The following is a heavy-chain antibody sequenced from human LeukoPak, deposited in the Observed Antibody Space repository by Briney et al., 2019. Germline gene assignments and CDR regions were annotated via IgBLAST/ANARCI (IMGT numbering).Heavy chain of an antibody. J-gene: IGHJ4*02. D-gene: IGHD3-3*01. Sequence: SETLSLTXTVSGGSVSNGIYYWGWIRQPPGKGLEWIGSIHNVGSTYYNPSLKSRVTVSVDTSKNQFSLKLSSVTAADTAVYYCARHLSPYYDFWSGYSYFDYWGQGTLVTVSS. CDR3: ARHLSPYYDFWSGYSYFDY. V-gene: IGHV4-39*01. CDR2: IHNVGST. CDR1: GGSVSNGIYY.